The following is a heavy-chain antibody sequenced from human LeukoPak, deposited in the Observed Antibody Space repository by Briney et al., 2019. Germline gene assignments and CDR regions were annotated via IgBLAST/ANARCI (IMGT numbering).Heavy chain of an antibody. CDR2: ISSNGGST. Sequence: GGSLRLSCAASGFTFSDYYMSWIRQAPGKGLEYVSAISSNGGSTYYANSVKGRFTISRDNSKNTLYLQMGSLRAEDMAVYYCARGYCSGGSCRLFDYWGQGTLVTVSS. CDR1: GFTFSDYY. J-gene: IGHJ4*02. D-gene: IGHD2-15*01. V-gene: IGHV3-64*01. CDR3: ARGYCSGGSCRLFDY.